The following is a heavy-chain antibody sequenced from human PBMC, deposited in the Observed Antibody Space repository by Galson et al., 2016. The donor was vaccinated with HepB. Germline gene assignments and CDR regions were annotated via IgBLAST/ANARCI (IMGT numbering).Heavy chain of an antibody. V-gene: IGHV3-7*03. J-gene: IGHJ6*02. CDR3: AKKGYAYESGWAGGMDL. Sequence: SLRLSCAASGFTFSYYWMSWVRQAPGKGLEWVANVNQDGGEKYYVDSVKGRLTISRDNAKNSLYLQMNSLRPEDTALYFCAKKGYAYESGWAGGMDLWGQGITVTVSS. D-gene: IGHD6-25*01. CDR2: VNQDGGEK. CDR1: GFTFSYYW.